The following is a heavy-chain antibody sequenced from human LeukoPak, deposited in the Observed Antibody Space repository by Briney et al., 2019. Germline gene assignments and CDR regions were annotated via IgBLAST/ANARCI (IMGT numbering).Heavy chain of an antibody. D-gene: IGHD3-22*01. CDR1: GGSISSYY. Sequence: PSETLSLTCTVSGGSISSYYWSWIRQPPGKGLEWIGYIYYSGSTNYNPSLKSRVTISVDTSKNQFSLKLSSVTAADTAVYYCARVVYYYDSSGYSPLIDYWGQGTLSPSPQ. J-gene: IGHJ4*02. V-gene: IGHV4-59*01. CDR3: ARVVYYYDSSGYSPLIDY. CDR2: IYYSGST.